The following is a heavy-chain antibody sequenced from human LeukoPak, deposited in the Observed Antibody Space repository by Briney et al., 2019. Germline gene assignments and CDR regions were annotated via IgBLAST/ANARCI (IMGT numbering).Heavy chain of an antibody. V-gene: IGHV4-39*01. CDR1: GDSITTSSYY. J-gene: IGHJ4*02. CDR3: ARLETYDSTLDY. Sequence: SETLSLTCTVSGDSITTSSYYWGWIRQPPGKGLEWIGNIYYSGSTYYNPSLKSRVTISVDTSKNQFFLWLSSVTAADTAVYYCARLETYDSTLDYWGQGTLVTVSS. CDR2: IYYSGST. D-gene: IGHD3-22*01.